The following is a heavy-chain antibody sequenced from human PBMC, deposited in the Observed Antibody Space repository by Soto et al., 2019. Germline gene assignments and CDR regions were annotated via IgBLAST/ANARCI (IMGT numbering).Heavy chain of an antibody. CDR1: GFTFSSYS. CDR2: ISSSSSTI. CDR3: ALVERGTLAY. Sequence: GGSLRLSCAASGFTFSSYSMNWVRQAPGKGLEWVSYISSSSSTIYYADSVKGRFTISRDNAKNSLYLQMNSLRAEDTAVYYCALVERGTLAYWGQGTLVTVSS. J-gene: IGHJ4*02. V-gene: IGHV3-48*01. D-gene: IGHD3-9*01.